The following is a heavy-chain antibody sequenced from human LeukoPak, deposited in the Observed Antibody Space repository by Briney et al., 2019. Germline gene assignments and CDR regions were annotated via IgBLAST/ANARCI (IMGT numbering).Heavy chain of an antibody. Sequence: PGGSLRLSCAASGFTVRSNYMSWVRQAPGKGLEWVSIIYNGGGTYYADSVKGRFTISRDNSKNTLFLQMNSLRAEDTAVYFCARLYYDILTAIRNWGQGTLVTVSS. CDR1: GFTVRSNY. V-gene: IGHV3-53*01. J-gene: IGHJ4*02. CDR3: ARLYYDILTAIRN. D-gene: IGHD3-9*01. CDR2: IYNGGGT.